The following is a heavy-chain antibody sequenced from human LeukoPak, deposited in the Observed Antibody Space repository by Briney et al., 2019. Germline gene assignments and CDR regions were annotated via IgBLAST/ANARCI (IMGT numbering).Heavy chain of an antibody. V-gene: IGHV3-21*01. CDR3: ARARSSGWYRDY. CDR2: ISSSSYI. J-gene: IGHJ4*02. D-gene: IGHD6-19*01. Sequence: KTGGSLRLSCAASGFTFSSYWMSWVRQAPGKGLEWVSSISSSSYIYYADSVKGRFTISGDNAENSLYLQMNSLRAEDTAVYYCARARSSGWYRDYWGQGTLVTVSS. CDR1: GFTFSSYW.